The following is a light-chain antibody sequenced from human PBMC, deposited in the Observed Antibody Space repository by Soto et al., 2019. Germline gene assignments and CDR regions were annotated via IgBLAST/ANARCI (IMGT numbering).Light chain of an antibody. CDR3: QQANSFPIT. V-gene: IGKV1-12*01. CDR1: QGIRSW. J-gene: IGKJ5*01. CDR2: AAS. Sequence: DIQMTQSPSSVSASLGARVTITCRASQGIRSWLAWYQQKPGTAPKLLIYAASTLQSGVPSRFSGSGSGTDFSLTISSLQPDDFATYYCQQANSFPITFGQGTRLEIK.